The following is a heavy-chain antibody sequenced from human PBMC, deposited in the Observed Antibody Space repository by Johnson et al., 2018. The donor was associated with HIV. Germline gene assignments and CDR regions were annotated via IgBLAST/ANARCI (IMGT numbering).Heavy chain of an antibody. CDR2: ISGSGGST. CDR3: AKAGDSQSAFDI. D-gene: IGHD4-17*01. Sequence: VQLVESGGGLVQPGGSLRLSCAASGFTFSSYAMSWVRQAPGKGLEWVSAISGSGGSTYYADSVKGRFTISRDNSKNSLYLQMNSLRAEDTALYYCAKAGDSQSAFDIWGQGTMVTVSS. CDR1: GFTFSSYA. J-gene: IGHJ3*02. V-gene: IGHV3-23*04.